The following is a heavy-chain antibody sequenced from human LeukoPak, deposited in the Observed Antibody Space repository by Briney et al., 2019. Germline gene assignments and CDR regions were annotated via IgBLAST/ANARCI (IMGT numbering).Heavy chain of an antibody. CDR3: ARVSDIVAAPGY. J-gene: IGHJ4*02. D-gene: IGHD5-12*01. CDR1: GGSISSGDYY. V-gene: IGHV4-30-4*01. Sequence: SQTLSLTCTVSGGSISSGDYYWGWIRQPPGKGLEWIGYIYYSGSTYYNPSLKSRVTISVDTSKNQFSLKLSSVTAADTAVYYCARVSDIVAAPGYWGQGTLVTVSS. CDR2: IYYSGST.